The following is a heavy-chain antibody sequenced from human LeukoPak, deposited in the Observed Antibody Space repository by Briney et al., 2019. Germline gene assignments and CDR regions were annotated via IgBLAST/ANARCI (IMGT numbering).Heavy chain of an antibody. CDR2: ISYDGSNK. V-gene: IGHV3-30*18. CDR1: GFTFSSYG. D-gene: IGHD4-23*01. J-gene: IGHJ5*02. Sequence: PGGSLRLSCAASGFTFSSYGMHWVRQAPGKGLEWVAVISYDGSNKYYADSVMGRFTISRDNSKNTLYLQMNSLRAEDTAVYYCAKDLSWTTVDNAPWGQGTLVTVSS. CDR3: AKDLSWTTVDNAP.